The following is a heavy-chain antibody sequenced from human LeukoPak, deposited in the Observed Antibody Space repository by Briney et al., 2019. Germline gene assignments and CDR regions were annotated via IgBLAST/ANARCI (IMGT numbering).Heavy chain of an antibody. D-gene: IGHD3-22*01. V-gene: IGHV3-72*01. Sequence: RGSLRLSCAASGFTFTDHYMDWVRQAPGKGLGWVGRTRNKANSYTTEYAASGKGRFTTSRDDSTTSLYLQMNSLKTEDTAVYYCARTSQYYYDSSGYYYDAFDIWGQGTMVTVSS. CDR3: ARTSQYYYDSSGYYYDAFDI. J-gene: IGHJ3*02. CDR1: GFTFTDHY. CDR2: TRNKANSYTT.